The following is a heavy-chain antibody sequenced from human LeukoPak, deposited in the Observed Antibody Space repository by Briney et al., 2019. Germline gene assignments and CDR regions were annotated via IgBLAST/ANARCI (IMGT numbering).Heavy chain of an antibody. CDR1: GGSFTAYY. CDR3: ARGRSWAFDI. V-gene: IGHV4-34*01. CDR2: INHSGTT. J-gene: IGHJ3*02. Sequence: PSETLSLTCAVNGGSFTAYYWSWLHQSPGKGLEWIGEINHSGTTNYNPSFKSRATISVRSSKSQFSLSLTSVTAADTAVYYCARGRSWAFDIWGQGTMVTISS.